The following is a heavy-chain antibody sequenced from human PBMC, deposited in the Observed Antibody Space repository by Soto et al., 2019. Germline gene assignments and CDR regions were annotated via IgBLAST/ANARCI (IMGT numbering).Heavy chain of an antibody. Sequence: QVQLVQSGAEVKEPGSSVKVSCKASGGTFSNYAINWVRQAPGHGLEWMGGIVPIFRTANYAQKFQGRVTITADKSTSTAYMELSSLRSEDTAVYYCARGWGYDSNDYYYAYWGQGTLVIVSS. V-gene: IGHV1-69*06. CDR2: IVPIFRTA. CDR3: ARGWGYDSNDYYYAY. CDR1: GGTFSNYA. D-gene: IGHD3-22*01. J-gene: IGHJ4*02.